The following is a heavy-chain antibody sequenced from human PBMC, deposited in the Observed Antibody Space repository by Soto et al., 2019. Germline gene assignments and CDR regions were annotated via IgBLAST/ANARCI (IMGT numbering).Heavy chain of an antibody. V-gene: IGHV4-59*01. CDR2: IYYSGST. J-gene: IGHJ4*02. CDR3: ARVRYYYDSSGWDFDY. D-gene: IGHD3-22*01. Sequence: PSETLSLTCTVSGGSISSYYWSWIRQPPGKGLEWIGYIYYSGSTNYNPSLKSRVTISVDTSKNQFSLKLSSVTAADTAVYYCARVRYYYDSSGWDFDYWGQGTLVTVSS. CDR1: GGSISSYY.